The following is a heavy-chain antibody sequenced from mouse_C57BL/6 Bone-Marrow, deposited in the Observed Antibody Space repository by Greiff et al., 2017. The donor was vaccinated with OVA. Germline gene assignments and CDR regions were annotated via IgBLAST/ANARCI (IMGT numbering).Heavy chain of an antibody. CDR1: GYTFTSYW. D-gene: IGHD1-1*01. V-gene: IGHV1-74*01. CDR2: IHPSDSDT. J-gene: IGHJ2*01. Sequence: QVQLKQPGAELVKPGASVKVSCKASGYTFTSYWMHWVKQRPGQGLEWIGRIHPSDSDTNYNQKFKGKATLTVDKSSSTAYMQLSSLTSEDSAVYYGAMDPPYYYGLYYFDYWGQGTTLTVSS. CDR3: AMDPPYYYGLYYFDY.